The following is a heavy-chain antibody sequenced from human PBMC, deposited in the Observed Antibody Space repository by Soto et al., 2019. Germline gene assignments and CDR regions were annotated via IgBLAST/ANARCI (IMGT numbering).Heavy chain of an antibody. V-gene: IGHV3-30*18. CDR2: ISYDGSNK. CDR3: AKGSLVVVVATPVDY. Sequence: GGSLRLSCAASGFTFSNYGMHWFRQAPGKGLEWVAVISYDGSNKYYGDSAKGRFTISRDNSKNTVYLQMNSLRAEDTAVYYCAKGSLVVVVATPVDYWGQGTLVTVSS. J-gene: IGHJ4*02. D-gene: IGHD2-15*01. CDR1: GFTFSNYG.